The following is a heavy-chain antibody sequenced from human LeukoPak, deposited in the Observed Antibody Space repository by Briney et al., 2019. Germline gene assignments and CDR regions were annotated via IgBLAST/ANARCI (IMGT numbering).Heavy chain of an antibody. J-gene: IGHJ4*02. CDR2: IYYSGST. V-gene: IGHV4-59*08. CDR1: GGSISGYF. CDR3: ASRYYDSSGMASY. Sequence: SETLSLTCTVSGGSISGYFYSWIRQPPGKGLEWIGYIYYSGSTNYNPSLKSRVTISLDTSKNQFSLNLSSVTAADTAVYYCASRYYDSSGMASYWGQGTLVTVSS. D-gene: IGHD3-22*01.